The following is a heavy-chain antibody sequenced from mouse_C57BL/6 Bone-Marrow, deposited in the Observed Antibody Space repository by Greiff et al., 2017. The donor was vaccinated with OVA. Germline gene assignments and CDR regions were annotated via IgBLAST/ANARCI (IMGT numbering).Heavy chain of an antibody. CDR3: ARGYYYGSSYWYFDV. Sequence: EVQLQQSGPELVKPGASVKISCKASGYSFTDYNMNWVKQSNGKSLEWIGVINPNYGTTSYNQKFKGKATLTVDQSTSTAYMQINSLTSEDSAVYYCARGYYYGSSYWYFDVWGTGTTVTVSS. CDR1: GYSFTDYN. J-gene: IGHJ1*03. CDR2: INPNYGTT. D-gene: IGHD1-1*01. V-gene: IGHV1-39*01.